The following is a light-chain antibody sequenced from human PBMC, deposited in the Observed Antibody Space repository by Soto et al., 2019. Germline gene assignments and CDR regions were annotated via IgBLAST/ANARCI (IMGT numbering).Light chain of an antibody. Sequence: IVLTQSPATLSLSPWERATLSCRASQSVSSYLAWYQQKPGQAPSLLIYGASRRATGIPDRFSGSGSGTDFTLTISRLEPEDFAVYYCQQYDSSPITFGQGTRLEIK. J-gene: IGKJ5*01. V-gene: IGKV3-20*01. CDR2: GAS. CDR1: QSVSSY. CDR3: QQYDSSPIT.